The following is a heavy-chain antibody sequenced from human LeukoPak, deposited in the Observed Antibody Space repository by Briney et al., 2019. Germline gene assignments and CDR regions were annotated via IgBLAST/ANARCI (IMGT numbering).Heavy chain of an antibody. Sequence: SETLSLTCAVYGGSFSGYYWSWIRQPPGKGLEWIGEINHSGSTNYNPSLKSRVTISVDTSKNQFSLKLSSVTAADTAVYYCASSVGATGSGYWGQGTLVTVSS. V-gene: IGHV4-34*01. CDR2: INHSGST. CDR3: ASSVGATGSGY. CDR1: GGSFSGYY. J-gene: IGHJ4*02. D-gene: IGHD1-26*01.